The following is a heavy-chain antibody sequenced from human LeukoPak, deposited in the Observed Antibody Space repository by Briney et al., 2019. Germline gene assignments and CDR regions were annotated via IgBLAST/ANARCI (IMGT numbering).Heavy chain of an antibody. CDR3: AKVSTAPEDPGDFDY. CDR1: GFTFSSYA. CDR2: ISGSGGST. J-gene: IGHJ4*02. D-gene: IGHD4-11*01. Sequence: GGSLRLSCAASGFTFSSYAMSWVRQAPGKGLEWVSAISGSGGSTYYADSVKGRFTISRDNSKNTLYLQMNSLRAEDTAVYYCAKVSTAPEDPGDFDYWGQGTLVTVSS. V-gene: IGHV3-23*01.